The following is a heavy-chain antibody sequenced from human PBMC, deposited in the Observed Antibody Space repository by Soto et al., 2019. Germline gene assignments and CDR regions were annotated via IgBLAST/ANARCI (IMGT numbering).Heavy chain of an antibody. CDR1: GFTFSSYG. CDR2: ISYDGSNK. V-gene: IGHV3-30*03. J-gene: IGHJ4*02. CDR3: ASGPFYGSGSYYDY. D-gene: IGHD3-10*01. Sequence: SLRLSCAASGFTFSSYGMHWVRQAPGKGLEWVAVISYDGSNKYYADSVKGRFTISRDNSKNTLYLQMNSLRAEDTAVYYCASGPFYGSGSYYDYWGQGTLVTVSS.